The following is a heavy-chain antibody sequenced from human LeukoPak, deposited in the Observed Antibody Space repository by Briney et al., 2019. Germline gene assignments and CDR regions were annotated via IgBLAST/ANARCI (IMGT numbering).Heavy chain of an antibody. CDR2: ISSGSKYT. Sequence: PGGSLRLSCAASGFTFNTYAMNWVRQAAGEGLEWVSSISSGSKYTYYADSVKGRFTISRNNAKNSLFPQMNSLRAEDTAVYYCTNFETISATWFEPWGQGTLVTVSS. V-gene: IGHV3-21*01. J-gene: IGHJ5*02. CDR3: TNFETISATWFEP. CDR1: GFTFNTYA. D-gene: IGHD1/OR15-1a*01.